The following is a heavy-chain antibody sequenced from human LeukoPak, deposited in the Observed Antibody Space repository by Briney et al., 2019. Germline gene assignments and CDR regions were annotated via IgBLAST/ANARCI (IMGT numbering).Heavy chain of an antibody. CDR2: IYCSGST. CDR1: GGSISSYY. CDR3: ARGSSSWTYYYGMDV. Sequence: SETLSLTCTVSGGSISSYYWSWIRQPPGKGLEWIGYIYCSGSTNYNPSLKSRVTISVDTSKNQFSLKLSPVTAADTAVYYCARGSSSWTYYYGMDVWGQGTTVTVSS. V-gene: IGHV4-59*01. D-gene: IGHD6-13*01. J-gene: IGHJ6*02.